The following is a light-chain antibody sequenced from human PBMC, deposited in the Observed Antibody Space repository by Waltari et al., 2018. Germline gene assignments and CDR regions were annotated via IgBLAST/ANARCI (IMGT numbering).Light chain of an antibody. V-gene: IGLV3-25*03. CDR1: GLAKHY. CDR3: QSSDSSGTFGV. J-gene: IGLJ3*02. Sequence: SYELTQPPSVSVSPGQTASHTCSGDGLAKHYGHWYQQKPGQAPVLVMYKDKERPSGIPERFSGSSSGTTVTLTITGVLTGDEADYYCQSSDSSGTFGVFGGGTKLTVL. CDR2: KDK.